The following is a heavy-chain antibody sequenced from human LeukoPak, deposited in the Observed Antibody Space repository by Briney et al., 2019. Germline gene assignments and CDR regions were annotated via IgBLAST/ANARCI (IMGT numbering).Heavy chain of an antibody. CDR1: GFTFSSSA. V-gene: IGHV3-23*01. Sequence: PGGSLRLSCAASGFTFSSSAMSWVRQAPGKGLEWVSAISNNGGYTYYADSVQGRFTISRDNSKSTLCLQMNSLRAEDTAVYYCARDGGAYYYDKEPRGYFDYWGQGTLVTVSS. J-gene: IGHJ4*02. CDR3: ARDGGAYYYDKEPRGYFDY. D-gene: IGHD3-22*01. CDR2: ISNNGGYT.